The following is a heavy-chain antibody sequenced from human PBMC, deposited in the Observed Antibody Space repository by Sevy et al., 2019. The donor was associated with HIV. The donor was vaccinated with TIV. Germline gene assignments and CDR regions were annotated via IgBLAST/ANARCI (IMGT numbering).Heavy chain of an antibody. J-gene: IGHJ3*01. CDR2: IVVGSGTT. D-gene: IGHD3-16*01. V-gene: IGHV1-58*01. CDR1: GFTFSSSA. Sequence: ASVKVSCKASGFTFSSSAVQWVRQARGQGLEWIGWIVVGSGTTNYAQEFHERVTITRDMSTTTDYMELISLRSDDTNLYYCAAGDMTTFGGPLRVFNFWGQGTMVTVSS. CDR3: AAGDMTTFGGPLRVFNF.